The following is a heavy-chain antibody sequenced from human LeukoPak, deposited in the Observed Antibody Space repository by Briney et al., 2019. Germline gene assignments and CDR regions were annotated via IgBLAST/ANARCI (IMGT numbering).Heavy chain of an antibody. CDR1: GFSFDDYG. Sequence: GGSLRLSCAGSGFSFDDYGMHWVRQAPGKGLEWVGLISTDGGRTFYSDSFKCRFTISSDNNKNSLYLQINSLRTEDNTFYYCARGMATPGFWGQGTLVTVSS. V-gene: IGHV3-43*02. J-gene: IGHJ4*02. CDR2: ISTDGGRT. D-gene: IGHD5-24*01. CDR3: ARGMATPGF.